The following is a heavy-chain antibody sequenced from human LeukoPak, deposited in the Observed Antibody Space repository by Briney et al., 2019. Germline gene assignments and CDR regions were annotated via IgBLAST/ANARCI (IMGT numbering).Heavy chain of an antibody. CDR2: IKQDGSEK. Sequence: GGSLRLSCAASGFTFSSYWMSWVRQAPGKGLEWVANIKQDGSEKYYVDSVKGRFTISRDNAKNSLYLQMNSLRAEDTAVYYCARGYESEVVPAAVYYYYYYMDVWGKGTTVTVSS. V-gene: IGHV3-7*01. CDR3: ARGYESEVVPAAVYYYYYYMDV. D-gene: IGHD2-2*01. CDR1: GFTFSSYW. J-gene: IGHJ6*03.